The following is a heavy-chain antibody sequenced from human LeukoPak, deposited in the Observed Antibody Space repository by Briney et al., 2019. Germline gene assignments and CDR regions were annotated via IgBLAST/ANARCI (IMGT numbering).Heavy chain of an antibody. CDR1: GGSFSGYY. Sequence: PSETLSLTCAVYGGSFSGYYWSWIRQPPGKGLEWIGEINHSGSTNYNPSLKSRVTISVDTSKNQFSLKLSSATAADTAVYYCARERRYYYGSGSYYFDYWGQGTLVTVSS. D-gene: IGHD3-10*01. V-gene: IGHV4-34*01. J-gene: IGHJ4*02. CDR2: INHSGST. CDR3: ARERRYYYGSGSYYFDY.